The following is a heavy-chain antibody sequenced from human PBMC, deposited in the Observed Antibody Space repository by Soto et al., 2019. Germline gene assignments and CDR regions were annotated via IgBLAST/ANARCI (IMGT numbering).Heavy chain of an antibody. V-gene: IGHV3-23*01. CDR1: GFTFSSYA. J-gene: IGHJ4*02. D-gene: IGHD3-22*01. Sequence: EVQLLESGGGLVQPGGSLRLSCAASGFTFSSYALTWVRQAPGKGLEWVSVIGASGSSTFHADSVKGRFTISRDNSKNTLFLQMNSLRAEDTAVYYWAKVVDYDSTGYYSHLDHWGQGTLVTVSS. CDR3: AKVVDYDSTGYYSHLDH. CDR2: IGASGSST.